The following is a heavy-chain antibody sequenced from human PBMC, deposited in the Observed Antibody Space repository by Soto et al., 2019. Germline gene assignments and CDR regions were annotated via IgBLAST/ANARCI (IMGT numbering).Heavy chain of an antibody. CDR3: ARAKDRRPLGGNYYYGIDV. CDR1: GGTFSNSA. CDR2: IIPIFSTP. V-gene: IGHV1-69*12. Sequence: QVQLVQSGAEVKKPGSSVTVSCKASGGTFSNSAISWVRQAPGPGLEWMGGIIPIFSTPDYAQKFQGSITITAVESTTTAYMELTSLKSEDTAVYYCARAKDRRPLGGNYYYGIDVWSEGPTVTVSS. D-gene: IGHD2-15*01. J-gene: IGHJ6*04.